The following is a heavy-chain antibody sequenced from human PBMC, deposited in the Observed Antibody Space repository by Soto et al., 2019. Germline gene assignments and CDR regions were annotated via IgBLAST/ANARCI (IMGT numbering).Heavy chain of an antibody. CDR3: GRDAFLYSRGAYYDH. J-gene: IGHJ4*02. D-gene: IGHD4-4*01. Sequence: QVRLVESGGGAVQPGDSLRLSCDASGFTFSTYALHWVRQAPGKGLEWVAFISYTGANQYYADFVKGRFTVSRDNSKNIASLQMTSLKPEDSAVYYCGRDAFLYSRGAYYDHWGQGTLVTVSS. CDR2: ISYTGANQ. V-gene: IGHV3-30-3*01. CDR1: GFTFSTYA.